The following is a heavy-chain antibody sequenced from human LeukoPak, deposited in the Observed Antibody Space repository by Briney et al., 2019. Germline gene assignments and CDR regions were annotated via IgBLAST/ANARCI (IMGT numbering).Heavy chain of an antibody. CDR3: ARPGIAAAGSTDY. D-gene: IGHD6-13*01. CDR1: GFTFSSYW. V-gene: IGHV3-7*01. J-gene: IGHJ4*02. Sequence: GGPLRLSCAASGFTFSSYWMSWVRQAPGKGLEWVANIKQDGSEKYYVDSVKGRFTISRDNAKNSLYLQMNSLRAEDTAVYYCARPGIAAAGSTDYWGQGTLVTVSS. CDR2: IKQDGSEK.